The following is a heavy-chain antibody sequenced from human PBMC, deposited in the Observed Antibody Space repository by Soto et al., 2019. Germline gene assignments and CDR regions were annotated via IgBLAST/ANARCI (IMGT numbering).Heavy chain of an antibody. V-gene: IGHV4-61*01. Sequence: SETLSLTCTVSVGSVISGSYYWSWIRQPPGKGLEWIGYIYYSGSTNYNPSLKSRVTISVDTSKNQFSLKLSSVTAADTAVYYCARNGHSSSWYRLNWFDPWGQGTLVTVSS. J-gene: IGHJ5*02. CDR3: ARNGHSSSWYRLNWFDP. CDR1: VGSVISGSYY. CDR2: IYYSGST. D-gene: IGHD6-13*01.